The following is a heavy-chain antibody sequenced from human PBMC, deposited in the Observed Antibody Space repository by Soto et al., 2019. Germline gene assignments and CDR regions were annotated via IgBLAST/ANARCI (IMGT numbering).Heavy chain of an antibody. CDR3: ARDRGEYTSSWFWYFSH. D-gene: IGHD6-13*01. CDR2: LNIAGTI. Sequence: AETLSLTCSVSGASISSFNWNWVRQPAGKGPEWVGRLNIAGTINYNPSLKSRITMSMDTSKNQISLHLRSVTAADTAIYYCARDRGEYTSSWFWYFSHWGQGNMVTVSS. V-gene: IGHV4-4*07. CDR1: GASISSFN. J-gene: IGHJ4*01.